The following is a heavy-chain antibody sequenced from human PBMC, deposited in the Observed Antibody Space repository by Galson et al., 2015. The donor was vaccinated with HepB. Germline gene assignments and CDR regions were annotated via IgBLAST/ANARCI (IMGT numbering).Heavy chain of an antibody. Sequence: SLRLSCAASGFTFSRYGMHWVRQAPDKGLEWVAVIFYDGLNKYYADSVKGRFTISRDNFNNTLYLEINSLRAEDTALYYCARSGHYDFWSGPHSYYMDVWGKGPRSPSP. D-gene: IGHD3-3*01. CDR1: GFTFSRYG. V-gene: IGHV3-33*01. CDR2: IFYDGLNK. J-gene: IGHJ6*03. CDR3: ARSGHYDFWSGPHSYYMDV.